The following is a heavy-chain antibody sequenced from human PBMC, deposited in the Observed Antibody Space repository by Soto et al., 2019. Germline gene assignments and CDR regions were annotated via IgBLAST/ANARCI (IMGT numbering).Heavy chain of an antibody. CDR1: GFSVSTMY. J-gene: IGHJ4*02. V-gene: IGHV3-66*01. CDR2: FYGGGRI. CDR3: VRGSAWGLFDY. D-gene: IGHD6-19*01. Sequence: EVQLVESGGSLVQSGESLRLSCVASGFSVSTMYMSWVRQAPGKGLQWVSLFYGGGRILYADSVKGRFTISRDNSRNTMYLQMSSLRVEDTAVYYCVRGSAWGLFDYWGQGTLVTVSS.